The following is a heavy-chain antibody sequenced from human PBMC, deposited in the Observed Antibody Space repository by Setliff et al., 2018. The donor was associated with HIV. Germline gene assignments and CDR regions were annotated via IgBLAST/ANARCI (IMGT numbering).Heavy chain of an antibody. CDR1: GGSFSSYY. Sequence: SETLSLTCAVYGGSFSSYYWSWIRQPPGKGLEWIGEINHSGSTNYNPSLKSRVTISVDTSKNQFSLKLRSVTAADRAVYYCARVPGYSSCTSYMDVWGKGTTVTVSS. D-gene: IGHD6-19*01. J-gene: IGHJ6*03. CDR3: ARVPGYSSCTSYMDV. V-gene: IGHV4-34*01. CDR2: INHSGST.